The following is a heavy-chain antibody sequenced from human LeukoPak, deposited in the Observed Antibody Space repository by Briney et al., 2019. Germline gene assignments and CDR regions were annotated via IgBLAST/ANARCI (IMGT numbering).Heavy chain of an antibody. CDR2: IYYSGST. CDR1: GGSISSYY. Sequence: PSETLSLTCTVSGGSISSYYWSWIRQPPGKGLEWIGYIYYSGSTNYNPSLKSRVTISVDTSKNQFSLKLSSVTAVDTAVYYYARVGSSGYHYDYWGQGTLVTVSS. CDR3: ARVGSSGYHYDY. J-gene: IGHJ4*02. V-gene: IGHV4-59*01. D-gene: IGHD3-22*01.